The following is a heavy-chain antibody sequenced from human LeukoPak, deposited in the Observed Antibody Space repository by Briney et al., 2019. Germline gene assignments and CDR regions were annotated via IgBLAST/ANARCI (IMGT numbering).Heavy chain of an antibody. J-gene: IGHJ4*02. CDR3: ARLFHPALSGNYPFDY. Sequence: PSETLSLTCTVSGGSINSYYWSWIRQPPGKGLEWIAYIYYSGSTSYNPSLKSRVTISVDTSKDQFSLKLNSVTAADTAMYYCARLFHPALSGNYPFDYWGQGTLVTVSS. CDR2: IYYSGST. V-gene: IGHV4-59*01. CDR1: GGSINSYY. D-gene: IGHD1-26*01.